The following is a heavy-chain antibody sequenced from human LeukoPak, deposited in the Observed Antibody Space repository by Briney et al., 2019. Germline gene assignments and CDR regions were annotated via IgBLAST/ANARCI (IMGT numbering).Heavy chain of an antibody. CDR1: GFTFSSYG. Sequence: GGSLRLSCAASGFTFSSYGMHWVRQAPGKGLEWVAVIWYDGSNKNYADSVKGRFTISRDNSKNTLYLQMNNLRAEDTAVYYCARAPVGATTVYFDYWGQGTLVTVSS. V-gene: IGHV3-33*01. D-gene: IGHD1-26*01. CDR3: ARAPVGATTVYFDY. CDR2: IWYDGSNK. J-gene: IGHJ4*02.